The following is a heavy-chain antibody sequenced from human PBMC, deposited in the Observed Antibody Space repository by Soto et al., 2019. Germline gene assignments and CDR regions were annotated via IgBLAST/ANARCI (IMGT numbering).Heavy chain of an antibody. Sequence: GGSLRLSCAASGFTFSRYSMNRVRQAPGKGLEWVSSMTSSGNSIYYGDSVKGRFTISRDNAKNSLYLEMNSLRAEDTAVYYCARDYYYDSSGYSPLDYWGQGTLVTVSS. V-gene: IGHV3-21*01. J-gene: IGHJ4*02. CDR3: ARDYYYDSSGYSPLDY. CDR2: MTSSGNSI. D-gene: IGHD3-22*01. CDR1: GFTFSRYS.